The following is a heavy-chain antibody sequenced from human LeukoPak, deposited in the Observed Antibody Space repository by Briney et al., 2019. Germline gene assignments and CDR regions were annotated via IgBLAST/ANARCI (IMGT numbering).Heavy chain of an antibody. J-gene: IGHJ4*02. CDR3: ARDSRIYSYGPPKF. V-gene: IGHV1-2*02. D-gene: IGHD5-18*01. CDR1: GYTFTGYY. CDR2: TNPNSGGT. Sequence: ASVKVSCKASGYTFTGYYMHWVRQAPGQGLEWMGWTNPNSGGTNYAQKFQGRVTMTRDTSISTAYMELSRLRSDDTAVYYCARDSRIYSYGPPKFWGQGTLVTVSS.